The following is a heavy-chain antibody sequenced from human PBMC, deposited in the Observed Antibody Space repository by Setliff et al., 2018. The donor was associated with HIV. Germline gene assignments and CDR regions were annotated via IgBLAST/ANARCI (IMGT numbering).Heavy chain of an antibody. CDR1: GGSISTATFY. V-gene: IGHV4-39*02. D-gene: IGHD3-10*01. CDR2: VYYTGST. J-gene: IGHJ6*02. Sequence: SETLSPTCTVSGGSISTATFYWNWIRQPPGKALEWLGIVYYTGSTNYNPSLKSRVAMSVDTSRNQFSLKLTSVTAADTAVYYCVRDNSYYYGSGGHHFYGVDVWGQGATVTVSS. CDR3: VRDNSYYYGSGGHHFYGVDV.